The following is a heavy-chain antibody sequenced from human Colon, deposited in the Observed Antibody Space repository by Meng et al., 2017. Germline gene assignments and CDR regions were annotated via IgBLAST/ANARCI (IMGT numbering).Heavy chain of an antibody. V-gene: IGHV4-34*01. CDR1: GESFSGYY. CDR3: GRPEGR. CDR2: INHSGRT. J-gene: IGHJ4*02. D-gene: IGHD6-6*01. Sequence: QVQLQQWGAGLFKPSETLSLTCAAYGESFSGYYWSWIRQPLGKGLEWIGEINHSGRTNYNPSLKSRLTISVDTSKNQFSLNLRSVTAADTAVYFCGRPEGRWGQGTLVTVSS.